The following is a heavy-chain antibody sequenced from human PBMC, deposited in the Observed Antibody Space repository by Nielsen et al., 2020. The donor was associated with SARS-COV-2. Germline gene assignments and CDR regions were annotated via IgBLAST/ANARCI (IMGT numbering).Heavy chain of an antibody. CDR3: ARDIGTSYSNWIDY. J-gene: IGHJ4*02. D-gene: IGHD4-11*01. Sequence: SETLSLTCTVSGGSISSYYWSWIRQPPGKGLEWIGYTYYSGSTNYNPSLKSRVTISVDTSKNQFSLKLSSVTAADTAVYYCARDIGTSYSNWIDYWGQGTLVTVSS. CDR2: TYYSGST. V-gene: IGHV4-59*01. CDR1: GGSISSYY.